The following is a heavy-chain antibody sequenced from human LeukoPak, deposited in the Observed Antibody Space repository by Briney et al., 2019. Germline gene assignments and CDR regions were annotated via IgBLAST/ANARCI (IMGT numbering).Heavy chain of an antibody. CDR2: MNPNSGNT. CDR1: GYTFTSYD. Sequence: ASVKVSCKASGYTFTSYDINWVRQATGQGLEWMGWMNPNSGNTGYAQKFQGRVTITRNTSISTAYMELSSLRSEDTAVYYCARVAVAGYNWFDPWGQGTLVTVSS. J-gene: IGHJ5*02. V-gene: IGHV1-8*03. D-gene: IGHD6-19*01. CDR3: ARVAVAGYNWFDP.